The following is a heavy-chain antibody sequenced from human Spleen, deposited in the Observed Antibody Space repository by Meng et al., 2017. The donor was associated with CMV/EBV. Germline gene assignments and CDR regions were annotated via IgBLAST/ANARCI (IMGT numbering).Heavy chain of an antibody. J-gene: IGHJ4*02. Sequence: GGSLRLSCAASGFSFSAYTMHWVRQAPGKGLEWVSSISSSANYIYYADSMKGRFTISRDNAKNSLYLQMNSLGAEDTAVYYCAKDLRAGRLNVYPGLPLGSWGQGTLVTVSS. CDR3: AKDLRAGRLNVYPGLPLGS. D-gene: IGHD3-9*01. V-gene: IGHV3-21*01. CDR1: GFSFSAYT. CDR2: ISSSANYI.